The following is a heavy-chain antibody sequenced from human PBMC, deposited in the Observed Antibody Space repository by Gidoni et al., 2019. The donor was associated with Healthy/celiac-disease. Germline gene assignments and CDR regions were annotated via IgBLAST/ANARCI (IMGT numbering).Heavy chain of an antibody. CDR2: INAGNGNT. V-gene: IGHV1-3*01. CDR3: ARSITIFGVVIRGWFDP. CDR1: GYTFTSYA. D-gene: IGHD3-3*01. J-gene: IGHJ5*02. Sequence: QVQLVQSGAEVKKPGASVKVSCKASGYTFTSYAMHWVRQAPGQRLEWMGWINAGNGNTKYSQKFQGRVTITRDTSASTAYMELSSLRSEDTAVYYCARSITIFGVVIRGWFDPWGQGTLVTVSS.